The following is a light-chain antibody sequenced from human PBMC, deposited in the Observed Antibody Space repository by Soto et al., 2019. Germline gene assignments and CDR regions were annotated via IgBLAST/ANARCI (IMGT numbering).Light chain of an antibody. J-gene: IGKJ4*01. CDR1: QSVSSY. CDR2: DAS. Sequence: EIVLTQSPATLSLSPGERATLSCRASQSVSSYFAWYQQKPGQAPRLLIYDASNRATGIPARFSGSGSGTVFPLTISSLEPEDFAVYYCQQRSNWPLTFGGGTNVEIK. CDR3: QQRSNWPLT. V-gene: IGKV3-11*01.